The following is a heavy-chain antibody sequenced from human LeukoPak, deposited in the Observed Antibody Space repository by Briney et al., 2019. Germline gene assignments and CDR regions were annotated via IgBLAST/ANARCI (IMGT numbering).Heavy chain of an antibody. CDR3: ARRGAGIGGLDY. Sequence: PGRSLRLSCEASGFSFSLHAMNWVRQAPGKGLEWVSAITDTGNIYYADSVKGRFTISRDTSKNTFILQMNSLRAEDTALYYCARRGAGIGGLDYWGQGTLVTVSS. CDR2: ITDTGNI. CDR1: GFSFSLHA. J-gene: IGHJ4*02. D-gene: IGHD6-19*01. V-gene: IGHV3-23*01.